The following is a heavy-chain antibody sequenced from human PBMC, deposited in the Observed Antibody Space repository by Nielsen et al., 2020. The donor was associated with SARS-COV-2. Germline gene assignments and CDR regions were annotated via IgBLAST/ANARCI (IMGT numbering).Heavy chain of an antibody. D-gene: IGHD6-13*01. CDR2: IYTSGST. CDR3: ARAAAGTPNWFDP. V-gene: IGHV4-61*02. CDR1: GGSISSGSYY. J-gene: IGHJ5*02. Sequence: SETLSLTCTVSGGSISSGSYYWSWIRQPAGKGLEWIGRIYTSGSTNYNPSLKSRVTISVDTSKNQFSLKLSSVTAADTAVYYCARAAAGTPNWFDPWGQGTLVTVSS.